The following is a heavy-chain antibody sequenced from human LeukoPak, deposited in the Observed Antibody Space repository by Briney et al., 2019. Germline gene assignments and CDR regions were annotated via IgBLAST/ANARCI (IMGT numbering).Heavy chain of an antibody. Sequence: SETLSLTCTVSGGSISTYYWSWIRQPPGKGLEWIGYIYYTGSTYYNPSLKSRVTMAVDTSKNQFSLKLISVTAADTAVYDCVRVITATTREDSWGQGTLVTVSS. CDR1: GGSISTYY. D-gene: IGHD1-20*01. CDR3: VRVITATTREDS. J-gene: IGHJ4*02. CDR2: IYYTGST. V-gene: IGHV4-59*08.